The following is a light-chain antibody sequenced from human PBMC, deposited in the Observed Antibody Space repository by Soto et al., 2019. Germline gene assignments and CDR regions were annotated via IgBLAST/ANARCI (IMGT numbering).Light chain of an antibody. J-gene: IGKJ1*01. CDR1: QSISSY. Sequence: IQVTQSPSSLSASVGDTVTITCRTSQSISSYLSWYQQKPGKAPKLLIYAAYTLQSGVPSRFSGSGSGTEFTLTISSLQPEDVATYYCQKYNSAPKTFGQGTKVDI. CDR2: AAY. CDR3: QKYNSAPKT. V-gene: IGKV1-39*01.